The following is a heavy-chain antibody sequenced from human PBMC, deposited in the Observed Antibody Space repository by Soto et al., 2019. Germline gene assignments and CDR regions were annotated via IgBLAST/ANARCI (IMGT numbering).Heavy chain of an antibody. CDR1: GGSISSGGYY. D-gene: IGHD2-2*01. CDR3: ARSSTSANYFVY. V-gene: IGHV4-31*03. J-gene: IGHJ4*02. Sequence: QVQLQESGPGLVKPSQTLSLTCTVSGGSISSGGYYWSWIRQHPGKGLEWIGYMYYSGSTYYNPSLMSRVTTSVDTSKNELSLKLSSVTAADTAVYYCARSSTSANYFVYWGQGTLVTVSS. CDR2: MYYSGST.